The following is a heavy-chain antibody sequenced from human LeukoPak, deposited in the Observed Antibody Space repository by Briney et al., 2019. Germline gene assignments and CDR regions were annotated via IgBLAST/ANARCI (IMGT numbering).Heavy chain of an antibody. CDR2: INHSGST. CDR1: GGSFSGYY. J-gene: IGHJ6*03. CDR3: ARDGSSSPGTYYYYMDV. V-gene: IGHV4-34*01. D-gene: IGHD6-6*01. Sequence: SETLSLTCAVYGGSFSGYYWSWIRQPPGKGLEWIGEINHSGSTNYNPSLKSRVTMSVDTSKNQFSLKLRSVTAADTAVYYCARDGSSSPGTYYYYMDVWGKGTTVTVSS.